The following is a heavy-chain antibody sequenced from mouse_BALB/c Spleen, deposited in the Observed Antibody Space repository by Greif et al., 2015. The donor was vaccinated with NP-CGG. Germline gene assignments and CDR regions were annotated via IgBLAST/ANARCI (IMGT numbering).Heavy chain of an antibody. J-gene: IGHJ2*01. CDR3: TRKRDDY. Sequence: ESGAELVRPGASVTLSCKASGYTFTDYEMHWVKQTPVHGLEWIGAIDPETGGTAYNQKFKGKATLTADKSSSTAYMELRSLTSEDSAVYYCTRKRDDYWGQGTTLTVSS. V-gene: IGHV1-15*01. CDR2: IDPETGGT. CDR1: GYTFTDYE.